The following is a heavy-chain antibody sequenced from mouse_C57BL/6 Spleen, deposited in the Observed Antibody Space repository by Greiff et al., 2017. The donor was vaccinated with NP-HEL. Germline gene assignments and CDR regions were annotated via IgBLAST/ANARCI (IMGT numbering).Heavy chain of an antibody. J-gene: IGHJ3*01. CDR3: TTYYDVAWFAY. CDR1: GFNIKDYY. D-gene: IGHD2-4*01. Sequence: EVQLQQSGAELVRPGASVKLSCTASGFNIKDYYMHWVKQRPEQGLEWIGRIDPEDGDTEYAPKFQGKATMTADTTSNTAYLQLSSLTSEDTAVDYCTTYYDVAWFAYWGQGTLVTVSA. V-gene: IGHV14-1*01. CDR2: IDPEDGDT.